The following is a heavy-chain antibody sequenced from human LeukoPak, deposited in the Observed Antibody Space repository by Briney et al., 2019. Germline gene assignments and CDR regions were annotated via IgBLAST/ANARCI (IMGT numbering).Heavy chain of an antibody. Sequence: GASVKVPCKTSGYTFSNSGLRWVRQAPGQSLEWMGWINAGNGNRKYSQKFQDRLTITRDTSASTVYMELNSLKSEDTAMYFCARGRGLIGTSRFDPWGQGTLVIVSS. CDR1: GYTFSNSG. CDR3: ARGRGLIGTSRFDP. CDR2: INAGNGNR. D-gene: IGHD3-10*01. J-gene: IGHJ5*02. V-gene: IGHV1-3*01.